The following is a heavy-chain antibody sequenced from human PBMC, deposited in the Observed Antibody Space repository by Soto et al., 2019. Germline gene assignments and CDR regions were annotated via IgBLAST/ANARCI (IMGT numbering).Heavy chain of an antibody. J-gene: IGHJ4*02. Sequence: EVQLVESGGGLVQPGGSLRLSCVASGFTFSDHYMDWVRQAPGKGLEWVGRSTNKANSYTTEYAASVKGRFTISRDDSXXSLYLQTNSLETEDTAVYYCSGDASGGAGCWYFDYWGQGTLVTVSS. CDR1: GFTFSDHY. D-gene: IGHD1-26*01. CDR2: STNKANSYTT. CDR3: SGDASGGAGCWYFDY. V-gene: IGHV3-72*01.